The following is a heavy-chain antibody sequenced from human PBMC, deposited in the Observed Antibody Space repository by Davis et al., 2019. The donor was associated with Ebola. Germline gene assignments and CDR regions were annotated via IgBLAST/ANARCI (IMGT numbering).Heavy chain of an antibody. V-gene: IGHV3-30*02. J-gene: IGHJ4*02. D-gene: IGHD4-11*01. CDR1: GFTFSSYG. Sequence: GGSLRLSCAASGFTFSSYGMHWVRQAPGKGLEWVAVIWYDGSNKYYADSVKGRFTISRDNSKNTLYLQMNSLRAEDTAVYYCANIYSERVSAPFDYWGQGTLVTVSS. CDR2: IWYDGSNK. CDR3: ANIYSERVSAPFDY.